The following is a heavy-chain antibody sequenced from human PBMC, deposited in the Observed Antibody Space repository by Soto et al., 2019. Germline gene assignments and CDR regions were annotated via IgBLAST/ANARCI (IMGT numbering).Heavy chain of an antibody. CDR3: ARASNKRGYNYGPDY. Sequence: SETLSLTCTVSGGSISSYYWSWIRQPPGKGLEWIGYIYYSGSTNYSPSLKSRVTISVDTSKNQFSLKLSSVTAADTAVYYCARASNKRGYNYGPDYWGQGTLVTVSS. D-gene: IGHD5-18*01. CDR2: IYYSGST. V-gene: IGHV4-59*12. CDR1: GGSISSYY. J-gene: IGHJ4*02.